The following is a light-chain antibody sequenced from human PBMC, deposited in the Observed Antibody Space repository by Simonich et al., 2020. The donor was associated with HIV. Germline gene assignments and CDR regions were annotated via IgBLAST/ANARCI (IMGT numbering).Light chain of an antibody. CDR3: CSYTSTSNVI. CDR2: DVT. Sequence: QSALTQPASVSGSPGQSITISCTGTSSDVGGYNYVSWYHQHPGKAPKLMIYDVTERPSGLSERFAGSKSGNTASLTISGLQAEDEADYYCCSYTSTSNVIFGGGTKLTVL. V-gene: IGLV2-14*01. J-gene: IGLJ2*01. CDR1: SSDVGGYNY.